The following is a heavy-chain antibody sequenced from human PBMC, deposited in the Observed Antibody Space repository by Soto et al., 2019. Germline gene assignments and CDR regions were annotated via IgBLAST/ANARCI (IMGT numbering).Heavy chain of an antibody. CDR3: ARDRITLANDAFDI. CDR2: IYTSGST. J-gene: IGHJ3*02. CDR1: GGPISSYY. V-gene: IGHV4-4*07. Sequence: SETLSLTCTVSGGPISSYYWSWIRQPAGKGLEWIGRIYTSGSTNYNPSLKSRVTMSVDTSKNQFSLNLSSVTAAADTAVYYCARDRITLANDAFDIWGQGTMVTVSS. D-gene: IGHD3-10*01.